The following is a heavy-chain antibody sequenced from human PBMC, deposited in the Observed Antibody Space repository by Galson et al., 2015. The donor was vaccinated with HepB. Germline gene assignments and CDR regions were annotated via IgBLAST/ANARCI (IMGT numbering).Heavy chain of an antibody. Sequence: ETLSLTCAVSGGSISSSNWWSWVRQPPGKGLEWIGEIYHSGSTNYNPSLKSRVTISVDKSKNQFSLKLSSVTAADTAVYYCARGVGHYDFWSGYAHNWFDPWGQGTLVTVSS. V-gene: IGHV4-4*02. CDR3: ARGVGHYDFWSGYAHNWFDP. D-gene: IGHD3-3*01. J-gene: IGHJ5*02. CDR2: IYHSGST. CDR1: GGSISSSNW.